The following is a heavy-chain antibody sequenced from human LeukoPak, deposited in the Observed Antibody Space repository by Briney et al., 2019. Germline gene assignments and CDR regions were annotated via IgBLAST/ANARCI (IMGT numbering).Heavy chain of an antibody. V-gene: IGHV4-59*01. Sequence: ASETLSLTCTVSGGSISSYSWSWIRQPPGKGLEWIGYIYYTGSSNYNPSHKSRVSISLDTSKNHFSLRLSSVTAADTAVYYCARRAYSYGHYYYFDFWGQGTLVTVSS. CDR3: ARRAYSYGHYYYFDF. J-gene: IGHJ4*02. CDR2: IYYTGSS. CDR1: GGSISSYS. D-gene: IGHD5-18*01.